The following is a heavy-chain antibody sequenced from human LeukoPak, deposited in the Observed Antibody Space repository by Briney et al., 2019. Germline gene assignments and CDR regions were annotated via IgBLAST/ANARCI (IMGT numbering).Heavy chain of an antibody. CDR3: ARGFGMNSVKMFDY. V-gene: IGHV3-13*01. CDR2: IDTAGDT. D-gene: IGHD3-10*01. Sequence: AGGSLRLSCAASGFTFSSYGMHWVRQATGKGLEWVSGIDTAGDTYYPGSVKGRFTISRENAKNSLYLQMNSLRAGDTAVYYCARGFGMNSVKMFDYWGQGILVTVSS. J-gene: IGHJ4*02. CDR1: GFTFSSYG.